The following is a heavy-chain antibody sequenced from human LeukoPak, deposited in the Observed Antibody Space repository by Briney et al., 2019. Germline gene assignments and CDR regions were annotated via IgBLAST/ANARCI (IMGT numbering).Heavy chain of an antibody. Sequence: GGSLRLSCAASGFTFSSYAMHWVRQAPGKGLEWVAVISYDGSNKYYADSVKGRFTISRDNSKNTLYLQMNSLRAEDTAVYYCARDLAVAVAGPTHDAFDIWGQGTMVTVSS. V-gene: IGHV3-30-3*01. J-gene: IGHJ3*02. CDR2: ISYDGSNK. CDR1: GFTFSSYA. CDR3: ARDLAVAVAGPTHDAFDI. D-gene: IGHD6-19*01.